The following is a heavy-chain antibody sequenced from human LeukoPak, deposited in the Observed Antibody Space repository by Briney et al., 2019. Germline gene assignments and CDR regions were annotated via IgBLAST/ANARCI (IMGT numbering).Heavy chain of an antibody. CDR3: ARSGYSYGYYLN. V-gene: IGHV1-2*04. J-gene: IGHJ4*02. CDR2: INPNSGGT. D-gene: IGHD5-18*01. CDR1: GYTFTSYD. Sequence: ASVKVSCKASGYTFTSYDINWVRQATGQGLEWMGWINPNSGGTKYAQKFQGWVTMTRDTSISTAYMELSRLRSDDTAVYYCARSGYSYGYYLNWGQGTLVTVSS.